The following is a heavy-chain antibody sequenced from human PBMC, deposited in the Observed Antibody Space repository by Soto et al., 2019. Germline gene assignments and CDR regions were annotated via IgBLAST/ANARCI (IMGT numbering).Heavy chain of an antibody. J-gene: IGHJ3*02. D-gene: IGHD5-18*01. CDR2: ISYDGGNE. Sequence: GGSLRLSCAASGFTFSNYAMHWVRQAPGKGLEWVAVISYDGGNEYYADSVKSRFTISRDNSKNTLYLQMNSLRAEDTAAYYCARGRGGYSYGNAFDIWGQGTMVTVSS. CDR1: GFTFSNYA. V-gene: IGHV3-30-3*01. CDR3: ARGRGGYSYGNAFDI.